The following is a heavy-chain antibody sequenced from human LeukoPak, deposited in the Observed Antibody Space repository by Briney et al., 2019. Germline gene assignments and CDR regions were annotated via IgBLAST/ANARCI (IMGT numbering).Heavy chain of an antibody. CDR1: GYTFTSYD. V-gene: IGHV1-18*04. CDR2: INANSGNT. Sequence: ASVKVSCKASGYTFTSYDMNWVRQAPGQGLEWMGWINANSGNTNYAQKFQGRVTMTTDTSISTAYMELRRLRSDDTAVYYCARVRGITIFGVAHYYYYRDVWGKGTTVTVSS. J-gene: IGHJ6*03. D-gene: IGHD3-3*01. CDR3: ARVRGITIFGVAHYYYYRDV.